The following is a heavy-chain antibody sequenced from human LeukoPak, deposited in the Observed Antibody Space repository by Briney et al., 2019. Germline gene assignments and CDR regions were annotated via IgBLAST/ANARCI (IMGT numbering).Heavy chain of an antibody. CDR1: GGSISSYY. CDR2: IYYSGST. D-gene: IGHD5-18*01. V-gene: IGHV4-59*01. Sequence: KASETLSLTCTVSGGSISSYYWSWIRQPPGKGLEWIGYIYYSGSTNYNPSLKSRVTISVDTSKNQFSLKLSSVTAADTAVYYCARGYSYGYGLDYWGQGTLVTVSS. CDR3: ARGYSYGYGLDY. J-gene: IGHJ4*02.